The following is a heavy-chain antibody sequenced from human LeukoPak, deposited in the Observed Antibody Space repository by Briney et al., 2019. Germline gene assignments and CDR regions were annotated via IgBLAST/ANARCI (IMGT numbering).Heavy chain of an antibody. Sequence: ASVKVSCKASGYSFTSHYMHWVRQAPGQGLEWLGLINPSGSSTLYAQKFQGRVTMTRDMSTTTDYMELSSLRSEDTAVYYCARDPGNYYDSSGYSALLPTDAFDIWGQGTMVTVSS. CDR2: INPSGSST. D-gene: IGHD3-22*01. J-gene: IGHJ3*02. CDR1: GYSFTSHY. V-gene: IGHV1-46*01. CDR3: ARDPGNYYDSSGYSALLPTDAFDI.